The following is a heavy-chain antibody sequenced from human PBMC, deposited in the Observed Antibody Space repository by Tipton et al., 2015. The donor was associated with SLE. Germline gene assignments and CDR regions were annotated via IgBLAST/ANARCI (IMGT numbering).Heavy chain of an antibody. V-gene: IGHV4-61*02. CDR1: ADSITNEDNY. CDR2: IYISGST. Sequence: LRLSCTVSADSITNEDNYWNWIRQPAGKGLEWIGRIYISGSTSYNPSLRSRLTMSVDTSKNQFSLKMNSETAADTAVYYCSRGVIFKGFDSWGQGTLVTVSS. CDR3: SRGVIFKGFDS. J-gene: IGHJ5*01. D-gene: IGHD2/OR15-2a*01.